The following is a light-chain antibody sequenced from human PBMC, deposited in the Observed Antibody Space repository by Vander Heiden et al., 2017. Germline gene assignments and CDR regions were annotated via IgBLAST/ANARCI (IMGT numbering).Light chain of an antibody. CDR1: KLGDKY. V-gene: IGLV3-1*01. CDR2: QDS. J-gene: IGLJ2*01. CDR3: QAWDSSIVV. Sequence: SYELTHPPSVSVSPGQTASITCSGDKLGDKYACWYQQKPAQSPVLVIYQDSKRPSGIPERFSGSNSGNTATLTISGTQAMDEADYYCQAWDSSIVVFGGGTKLTVL.